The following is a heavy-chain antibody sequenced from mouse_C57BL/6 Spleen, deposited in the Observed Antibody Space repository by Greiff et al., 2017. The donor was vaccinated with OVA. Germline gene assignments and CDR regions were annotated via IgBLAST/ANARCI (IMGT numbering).Heavy chain of an antibody. D-gene: IGHD1-3*01. Sequence: QVQLQQSGPELVKPGASVKISCKASGYAFSSSWMNWVKQRPGKGLEWIGRIYPGDGDTNYNGKFKGKATLTADKSSSTAYMQLSSLTSEDSAVYFCAIYPEWAYWGQGTLVTVSA. CDR2: IYPGDGDT. CDR1: GYAFSSSW. V-gene: IGHV1-82*01. CDR3: AIYPEWAY. J-gene: IGHJ3*01.